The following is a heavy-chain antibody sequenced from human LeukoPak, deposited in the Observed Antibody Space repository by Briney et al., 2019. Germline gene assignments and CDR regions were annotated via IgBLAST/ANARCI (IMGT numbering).Heavy chain of an antibody. CDR2: ISSSSSYI. J-gene: IGHJ4*02. CDR3: ARVHPLRFGELWPLGGPDY. V-gene: IGHV3-21*01. Sequence: GGSLRLSCAASGFTFSSYSMNWVRQAPGKGLEWVSSISSSSSYIYYADSVKGRFTISRDNAKNSLYLQMNSLRAEDTAVYYCARVHPLRFGELWPLGGPDYWGQGTLVTVSS. CDR1: GFTFSSYS. D-gene: IGHD3-10*01.